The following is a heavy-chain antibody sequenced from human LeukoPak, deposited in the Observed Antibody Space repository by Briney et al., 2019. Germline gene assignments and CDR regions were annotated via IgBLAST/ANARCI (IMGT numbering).Heavy chain of an antibody. D-gene: IGHD3-10*01. CDR3: ARVGSSNSHYDY. J-gene: IGHJ4*02. Sequence: GRSLRLSCAASGFTFSSYAMHWVRQAPGKGLEWVAVISYDGSNKYYADSVKGRFTISRDNSKNTLYLQMNSLRAEDTAVYYCARVGSSNSHYDYWGPGTLVTVSS. V-gene: IGHV3-30*01. CDR2: ISYDGSNK. CDR1: GFTFSSYA.